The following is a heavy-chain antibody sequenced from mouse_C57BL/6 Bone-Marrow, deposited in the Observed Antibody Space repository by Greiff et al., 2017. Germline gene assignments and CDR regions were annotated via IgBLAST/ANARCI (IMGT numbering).Heavy chain of an antibody. CDR1: GFTFSDYY. CDR2: ISNGGGST. V-gene: IGHV5-12*01. Sequence: EVKLVESGGGLVQPGGSLKLSCAASGFTFSDYYMYWVRQTPEKRLEWVAYISNGGGSTYYPDTVKGRFTISRDNAQNTLYLQMSRLKSEDTAMYYCARRRGYFDVWGTGTTVTVSS. J-gene: IGHJ1*03. CDR3: ARRRGYFDV.